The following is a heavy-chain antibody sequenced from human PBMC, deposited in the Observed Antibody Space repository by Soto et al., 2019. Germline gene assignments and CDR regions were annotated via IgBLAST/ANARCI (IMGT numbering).Heavy chain of an antibody. CDR1: GYTFTNHW. J-gene: IGHJ6*02. CDR2: IFPGDSDT. D-gene: IGHD3-22*01. CDR3: ARGDSSSYYYGMDV. V-gene: IGHV5-51*01. Sequence: GESLKISCKGSGYTFTNHWIDWVRQIPGKGLEWMGIIFPGDSDTRYSPSFEGQVTIPADKSISTAYLHFSSLKASDSAIYYCARGDSSSYYYGMDVWGQGTTVTVSS.